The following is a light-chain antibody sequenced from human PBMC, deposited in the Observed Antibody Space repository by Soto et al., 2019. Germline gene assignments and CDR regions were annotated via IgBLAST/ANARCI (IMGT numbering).Light chain of an antibody. V-gene: IGKV1-27*01. CDR1: QGISNN. CDR3: QRYNHCSK. Sequence: DIQMTQSPSSLSASVGDRVTITCRASQGISNNLSWYQHNPGRVPTLILYAASILQSGIPPRFSGSGSGTEFTLTITCLQPEDVGTFDCQRYNHCSKFGQGTKVEL. CDR2: AAS. J-gene: IGKJ1*01.